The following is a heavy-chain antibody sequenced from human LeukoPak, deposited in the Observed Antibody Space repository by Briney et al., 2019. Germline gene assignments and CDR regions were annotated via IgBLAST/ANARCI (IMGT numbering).Heavy chain of an antibody. Sequence: ASVKVSCKASGYTFTGYYMHWVRQAPGQGLEWMGRINPNSGGTNYAQKFQGRVTMTRDTSISTAYMELSRLRSDDTAVYYCARDYDSSGHLVAFWGQGTLVTVSS. V-gene: IGHV1-2*06. CDR2: INPNSGGT. CDR3: ARDYDSSGHLVAF. J-gene: IGHJ4*02. D-gene: IGHD3-22*01. CDR1: GYTFTGYY.